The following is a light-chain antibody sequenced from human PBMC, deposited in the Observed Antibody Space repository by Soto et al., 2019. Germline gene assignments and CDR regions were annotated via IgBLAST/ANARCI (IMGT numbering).Light chain of an antibody. V-gene: IGKV3-20*01. CDR1: QSVSSSY. CDR2: GAS. Sequence: EIVLTQSPGTLSLSPGERATLSCRASQSVSSSYLAWYQQQPVRAPRQLIYGASSRATGIPARFSGSGSGTYVTLTISRREHEDFAVYYCQQYGSSPPITFCQGTRLEIK. J-gene: IGKJ5*01. CDR3: QQYGSSPPIT.